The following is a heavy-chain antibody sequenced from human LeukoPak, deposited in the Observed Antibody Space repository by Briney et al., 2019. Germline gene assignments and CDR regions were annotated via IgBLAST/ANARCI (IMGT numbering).Heavy chain of an antibody. CDR3: AVDAVFKGANYFDY. CDR2: IYTSGST. V-gene: IGHV4-4*07. D-gene: IGHD1-14*01. CDR1: GGSISSYY. Sequence: SETLSLTCTVSGGSISSYYWSWIRQPAGQGLEWIGRIYTSGSTTYNPSLKSRVTMSVDRSKNQFSLKLRSVPAADTAVYYCAVDAVFKGANYFDYWGQATLVTVPS. J-gene: IGHJ4*02.